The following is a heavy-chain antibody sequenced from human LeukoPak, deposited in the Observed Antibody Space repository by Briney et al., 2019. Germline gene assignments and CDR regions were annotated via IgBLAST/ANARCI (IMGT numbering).Heavy chain of an antibody. V-gene: IGHV4-59*08. J-gene: IGHJ6*02. CDR2: IYYSGST. Sequence: PSETLSLTCTVSGGSISSYYWRWIRQPPGKGLEWIGYIYYSGSTNYNPSLKSRVTISVDTSKNQFSLKLSSVTAADTAVYYCARHGAYYYYGMDVWGQGTTVTVSS. CDR3: ARHGAYYYYGMDV. CDR1: GGSISSYY.